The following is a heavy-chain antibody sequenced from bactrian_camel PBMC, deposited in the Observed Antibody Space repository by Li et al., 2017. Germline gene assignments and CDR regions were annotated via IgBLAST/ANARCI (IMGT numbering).Heavy chain of an antibody. D-gene: IGHD4*01. CDR2: IDGAGAT. V-gene: IGHV3S55*01. J-gene: IGHJ4*01. CDR1: GYTMRNYC. CDR3: ASDPATYYNGYGVGNY. Sequence: QLVESGGGSVEAGGSQRLSCSASGYTMRNYCMAWFRQVPGKDREGVAVIDGAGATVYADSVKGRFTTSRDNAKNTLYLQMNSLKTEDTDVYYCASDPATYYNGYGVGNYWGQGTQVTVS.